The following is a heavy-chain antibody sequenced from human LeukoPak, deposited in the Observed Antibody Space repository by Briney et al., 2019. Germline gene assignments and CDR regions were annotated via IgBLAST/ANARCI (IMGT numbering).Heavy chain of an antibody. CDR2: TYHSGST. V-gene: IGHV4-30-2*01. CDR1: GGSISSGGYS. J-gene: IGHJ5*02. D-gene: IGHD2-2*01. Sequence: SQTLSLTCAVSGGSISSGGYSWSWIRQPPGKGLEWIGYTYHSGSTYYNPSLKSRVTISVDRSKNQFSLKLSSVTAADTAVYYCARNKGVVPAAMFDPWGQGTLVTVSS. CDR3: ARNKGVVPAAMFDP.